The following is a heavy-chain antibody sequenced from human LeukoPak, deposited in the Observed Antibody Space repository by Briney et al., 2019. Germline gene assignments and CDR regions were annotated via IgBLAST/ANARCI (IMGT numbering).Heavy chain of an antibody. D-gene: IGHD5-24*01. Sequence: GASGKVSRKASGYTFTNYGISWVRQAPGQGLEWIGWISAYNGHTNYAQKLQGRVTMTTDTSTSTAYMELRNLRSDDTAVYYCARSRMASGDVFDYWGQGTLVTVSS. CDR1: GYTFTNYG. V-gene: IGHV1-18*01. J-gene: IGHJ4*02. CDR3: ARSRMASGDVFDY. CDR2: ISAYNGHT.